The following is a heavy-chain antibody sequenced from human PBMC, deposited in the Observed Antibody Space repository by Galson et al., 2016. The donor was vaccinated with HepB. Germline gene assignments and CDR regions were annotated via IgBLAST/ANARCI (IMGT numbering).Heavy chain of an antibody. CDR2: INRDGDEK. J-gene: IGHJ6*02. CDR1: GFSFSSFA. V-gene: IGHV3-7*01. Sequence: SLRLSCAASGFSFSSFAMHWVRQVPGKGLEWVASINRDGDEKYYVDFVKGRFTISRDNAKNSLYLQMNSLRVEDTAVYYCARGTGMDGWGQGTTVTVSS. CDR3: ARGTGMDG.